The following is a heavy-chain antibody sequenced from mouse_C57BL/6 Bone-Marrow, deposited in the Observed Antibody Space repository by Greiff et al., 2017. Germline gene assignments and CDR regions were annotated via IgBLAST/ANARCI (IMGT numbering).Heavy chain of an antibody. Sequence: VQLVESGPELVKPGASVKISCKASGYTFTDYYINWVQQRPGQGLEWIGWIFPGSGSTYYNEKFKGKATITVDKSSSTPYMLLSSLSSEDSAVYFCAREAVITTVFDYWGQGTTLTVSS. CDR2: IFPGSGST. J-gene: IGHJ2*01. CDR3: AREAVITTVFDY. V-gene: IGHV1-75*01. D-gene: IGHD1-1*01. CDR1: GYTFTDYY.